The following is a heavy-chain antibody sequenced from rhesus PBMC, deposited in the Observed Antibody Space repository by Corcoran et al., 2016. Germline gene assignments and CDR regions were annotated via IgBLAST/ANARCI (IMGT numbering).Heavy chain of an antibody. CDR2: ISDMWST. V-gene: IGHV4-122*02. J-gene: IGHJ4*01. Sequence: QVQLQESGPGLVKPSETLSLTCAVSGDSISSGYYYWSWIRQPPGKGLEWIGDISDMWSTSYSPSLKSRVTMSRDTSKIQFALKLRSVTAADTAVYYCSRKEAFLDYCGQGVLVTVSS. CDR3: SRKEAFLDY. CDR1: GDSISSGYYY.